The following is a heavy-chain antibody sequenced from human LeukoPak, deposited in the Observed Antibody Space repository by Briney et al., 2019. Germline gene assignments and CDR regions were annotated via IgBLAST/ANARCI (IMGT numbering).Heavy chain of an antibody. CDR3: VKAVVVGATLDAFDI. CDR2: TSGSDDST. D-gene: IGHD2-15*01. J-gene: IGHJ3*02. V-gene: IGHV3-23*01. CDR1: GFTFSSYA. Sequence: PGRSLRLSCAASGFTFSSYAMSWVRQAPGKGLEWVSSTSGSDDSTYYADSLKGRFTISRDNSKNTLYLQMNSLRAEDTAIYYCVKAVVVGATLDAFDIWGQGTMVTVSS.